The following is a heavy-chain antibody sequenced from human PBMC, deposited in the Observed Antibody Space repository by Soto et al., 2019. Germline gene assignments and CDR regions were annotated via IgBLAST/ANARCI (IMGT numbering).Heavy chain of an antibody. V-gene: IGHV3-23*01. D-gene: IGHD1-20*01. Sequence: VGSLRLSCAASGFTFSSYAMSWVRQAPGKGLEWVSTISGSGGSTYSTDSVKGRFTTSRDNSKNTLYLQINSLRAEDTALYYCAKGNTYNRGWPNYWGQGTLVTVSS. J-gene: IGHJ4*02. CDR2: ISGSGGST. CDR1: GFTFSSYA. CDR3: AKGNTYNRGWPNY.